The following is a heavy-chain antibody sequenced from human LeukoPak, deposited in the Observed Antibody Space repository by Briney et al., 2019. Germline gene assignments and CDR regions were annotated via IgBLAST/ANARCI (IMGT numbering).Heavy chain of an antibody. CDR3: ARHGALAARPTDY. D-gene: IGHD4/OR15-4a*01. Sequence: PSETLSLTCAVYGESFSGYYWSWIRQSPGRGLEWIGEINHRGTANYNPSLKSRVTISVDTSKNQFSLKLSSVTAADTAVYYCARHGALAARPTDYWGQGTLVTVSS. CDR1: GESFSGYY. J-gene: IGHJ4*02. V-gene: IGHV4-34*01. CDR2: INHRGTA.